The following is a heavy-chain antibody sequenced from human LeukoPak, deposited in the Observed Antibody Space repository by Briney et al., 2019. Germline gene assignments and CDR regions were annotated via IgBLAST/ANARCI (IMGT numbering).Heavy chain of an antibody. CDR1: GGTFSXXA. D-gene: IGHD7-27*01. V-gene: IGHV1-69*04. CDR2: IIPILGIA. CDR3: ARLTGDLSFDY. Sequence: VKVSCKAXGGTFSXXAISWVRQAPGQGLEWMGRIIPILGIANYAQKFQGRVTITADKSTSTAYMELSSLRSEDTAVYYCARLTGDLSFDYWGQGTLVTVSS. J-gene: IGHJ4*02.